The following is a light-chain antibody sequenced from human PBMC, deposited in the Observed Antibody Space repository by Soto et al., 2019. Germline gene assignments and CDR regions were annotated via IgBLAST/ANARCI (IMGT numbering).Light chain of an antibody. CDR2: GAS. Sequence: VVLTQSPGTLSLYPGERATLSCRASQSVSSSYLAWYQQKPGQAPRLLIYGASSRATGIPDRFSGSGSGTDFTLTISRVEPEDFAVYYCHQYGRSPWTLGQGTKVDI. CDR1: QSVSSSY. V-gene: IGKV3-20*01. J-gene: IGKJ1*01. CDR3: HQYGRSPWT.